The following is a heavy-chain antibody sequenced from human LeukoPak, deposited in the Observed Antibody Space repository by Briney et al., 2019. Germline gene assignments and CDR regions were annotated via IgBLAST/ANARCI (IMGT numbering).Heavy chain of an antibody. Sequence: RPGGSLRLPCAASGFTFSAYWMSWVRQAPGKGLEWVAHIKGDGSEKYSVDSVKGRFTISRDNAKSSLYLQMNSLRAEDTALYYCARGGFGYVYFDYWGQGSLVTVSS. J-gene: IGHJ4*02. CDR3: ARGGFGYVYFDY. CDR2: IKGDGSEK. D-gene: IGHD2-8*01. V-gene: IGHV3-7*01. CDR1: GFTFSAYW.